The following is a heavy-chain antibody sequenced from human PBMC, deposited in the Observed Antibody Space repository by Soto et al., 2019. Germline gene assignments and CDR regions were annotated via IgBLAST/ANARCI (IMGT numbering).Heavy chain of an antibody. CDR3: ARHHSPEDYEFWWFDP. D-gene: IGHD4-17*01. Sequence: LSLTCTVSGGSISSSSYYWGWIRQPPGKGLEWIGSIYYSGSTYYNPSLKSRVTISVDTSKNQFSLKLSSVTAADTAVYYCARHHSPEDYEFWWFDPWGQGTLVTVSS. V-gene: IGHV4-39*01. J-gene: IGHJ5*02. CDR1: GGSISSSSYY. CDR2: IYYSGST.